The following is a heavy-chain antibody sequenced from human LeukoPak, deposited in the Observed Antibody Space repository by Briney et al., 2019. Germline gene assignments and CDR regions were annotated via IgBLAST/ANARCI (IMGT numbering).Heavy chain of an antibody. CDR1: GGSISSYY. CDR2: IYYSGST. V-gene: IGHV4-59*01. D-gene: IGHD5-24*01. CDR3: ARSGWLQFDYFDY. Sequence: SETLSLTCTVSGGSISSYYWSWIRQPPGKGLEWIGYIYYSGSTNYNPSLKSRVTISVDTSKNQFSLKLRSVTAADTAVYYCARSGWLQFDYFDYWGQGALVTVSS. J-gene: IGHJ4*02.